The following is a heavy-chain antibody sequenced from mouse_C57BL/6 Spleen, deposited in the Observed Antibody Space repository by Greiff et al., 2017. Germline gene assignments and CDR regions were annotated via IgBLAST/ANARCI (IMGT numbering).Heavy chain of an antibody. CDR2: ISSGSSTI. CDR1: GFTFSDYG. V-gene: IGHV5-17*01. J-gene: IGHJ1*03. CDR3: ARGTGTWYFDV. D-gene: IGHD4-1*01. Sequence: EVMLVESGGGLVKPGGSLKLSCAASGFTFSDYGMHWVRQAPEKGLEWVAYISSGSSTIYYADTVKGRFTIYRDNAKNTLFLQMTSLRSEDTAMYYWARGTGTWYFDVWGTGTTVTVSS.